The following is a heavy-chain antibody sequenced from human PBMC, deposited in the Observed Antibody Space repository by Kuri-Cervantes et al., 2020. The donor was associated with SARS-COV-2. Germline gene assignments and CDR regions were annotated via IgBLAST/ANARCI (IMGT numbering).Heavy chain of an antibody. Sequence: ETLSLTCAASGFTVSGNYMSWVRQAPEKGLEWLSVIYTDDKTYYADSVKGRFTISRDNSKNTVYLQMNSLRAEDTAVYYCARDLGGVSGPFDYWGQGTLVTVSS. V-gene: IGHV3-53*01. D-gene: IGHD3-16*01. CDR1: GFTVSGNY. CDR3: ARDLGGVSGPFDY. CDR2: IYTDDKT. J-gene: IGHJ4*02.